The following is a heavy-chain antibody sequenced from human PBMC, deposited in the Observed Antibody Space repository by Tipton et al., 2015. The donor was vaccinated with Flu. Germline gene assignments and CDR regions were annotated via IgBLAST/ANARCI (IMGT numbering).Heavy chain of an antibody. Sequence: VQLVQSGAEVKKPGESLRISCKGSGYSFTSYWISWVRQMPGKGLEWMGRIDPSDSYTNYSPSFQGQVTISADKSISTAYLQWSSLKASDTAMYYCARRGITMVRGVIEDDAFDIWGQGTMVTVSS. J-gene: IGHJ3*02. CDR2: IDPSDSYT. V-gene: IGHV5-10-1*04. D-gene: IGHD3-10*01. CDR3: ARRGITMVRGVIEDDAFDI. CDR1: GYSFTSYW.